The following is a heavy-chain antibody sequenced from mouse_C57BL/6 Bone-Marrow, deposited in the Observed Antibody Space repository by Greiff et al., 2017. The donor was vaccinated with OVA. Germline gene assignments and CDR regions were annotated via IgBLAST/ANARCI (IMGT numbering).Heavy chain of an antibody. CDR2: ISDGGSYT. CDR1: GFTFSSYA. Sequence: EVQGVESGGGLVKPGGSLKLSCAASGFTFSSYAMSWVRQTPEKRLEWVATISDGGSYTYYPDNVKGRFTISRDNAKNNLYLQMSHLKSEDTAMYYCARGGYDGYASYWYFDVWGTGTTVTVSS. J-gene: IGHJ1*03. D-gene: IGHD2-3*01. CDR3: ARGGYDGYASYWYFDV. V-gene: IGHV5-4*01.